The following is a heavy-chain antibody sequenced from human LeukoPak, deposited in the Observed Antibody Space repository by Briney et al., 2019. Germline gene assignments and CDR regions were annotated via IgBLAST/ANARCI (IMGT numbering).Heavy chain of an antibody. CDR3: TISGSYIDY. D-gene: IGHD1-26*01. Sequence: GGSLTLSCAASGFPFSNAWVSWVRQAPGKGLEWVGRIKRKTDGRTTDYAAPVKGRFNISRDDSKKTLFLQTNALKTEDTAIYYCTISGSYIDYWGQGTLVTVSS. J-gene: IGHJ4*02. CDR2: IKRKTDGRTT. V-gene: IGHV3-15*01. CDR1: GFPFSNAW.